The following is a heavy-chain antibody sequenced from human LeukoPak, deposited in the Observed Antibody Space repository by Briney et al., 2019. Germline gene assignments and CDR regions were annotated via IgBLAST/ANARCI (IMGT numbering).Heavy chain of an antibody. J-gene: IGHJ3*02. V-gene: IGHV2-70*01. CDR3: ARMTVYSSGWYVNAFDI. D-gene: IGHD6-19*01. CDR1: GFSLSTSGMC. CDR2: IDWDDDK. Sequence: SGPALVKPTQTLTLTCTFSGFSLSTSGMCVSWIRQPPGKALEWLALIDWDDDKYYSTSLKTRLTISKDTSKNQVVLTMTNMDPVDTATYYCARMTVYSSGWYVNAFDIWGQGTMVTVSS.